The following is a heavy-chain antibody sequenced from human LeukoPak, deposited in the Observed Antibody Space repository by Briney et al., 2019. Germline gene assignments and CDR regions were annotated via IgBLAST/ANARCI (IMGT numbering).Heavy chain of an antibody. CDR3: ARGGENNDATDY. Sequence: GASVKVSCKASGYTFTSYDINWVRQATGQGLEWMGWMNPNSGNTGYAQKFQGRVTITRNTSISTAYMELSSLRSEDTAVYYCARGGENNDATDYWGQGTLVTVSS. CDR2: MNPNSGNT. J-gene: IGHJ4*02. CDR1: GYTFTSYD. D-gene: IGHD2/OR15-2a*01. V-gene: IGHV1-8*03.